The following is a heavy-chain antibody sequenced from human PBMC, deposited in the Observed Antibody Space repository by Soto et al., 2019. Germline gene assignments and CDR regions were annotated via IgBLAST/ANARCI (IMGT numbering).Heavy chain of an antibody. CDR1: GFTFSSYW. CDR3: AIAPRYGMDV. V-gene: IGHV3-74*01. J-gene: IGHJ6*02. CDR2: INSDGSSA. Sequence: PGGSLRLSCAASGFTFSSYWMHWVRQAPGNGLVWLSRINSDGSSATYADSVKGRFTISRDKAKSTLYLQMNSLRAEDTAMYYCAIAPRYGMDVWGQGITVPSP.